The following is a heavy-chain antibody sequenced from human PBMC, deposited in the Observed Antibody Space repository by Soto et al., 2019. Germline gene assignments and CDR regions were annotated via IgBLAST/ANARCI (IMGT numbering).Heavy chain of an antibody. D-gene: IGHD3-22*01. V-gene: IGHV3-15*07. Sequence: GGSLRLSCAASGFTFSNAWMNWVRQAPGKGLEWVGRIKSKTDGGTTDYAAPVKGRSTISRDDSKNTLYLQMNSLKTEDTAVYYCTTAVGIVVVTNYYGMDVWGQGTTVTVSS. CDR3: TTAVGIVVVTNYYGMDV. CDR2: IKSKTDGGTT. J-gene: IGHJ6*02. CDR1: GFTFSNAW.